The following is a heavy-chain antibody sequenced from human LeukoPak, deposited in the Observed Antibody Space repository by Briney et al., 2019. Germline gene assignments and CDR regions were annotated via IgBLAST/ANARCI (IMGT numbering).Heavy chain of an antibody. Sequence: GGSLRLSCAVSGFTFDDYGMTWVRQVPGKGLEWVSGINWNGGSTGYADSVKGRFIISRDNAKNSLYLQMNSLRPEDTALYYCAGVGDSSGYYMDYWGQGTLVTVSS. CDR1: GFTFDDYG. CDR3: AGVGDSSGYYMDY. V-gene: IGHV3-20*04. J-gene: IGHJ4*02. CDR2: INWNGGST. D-gene: IGHD3-22*01.